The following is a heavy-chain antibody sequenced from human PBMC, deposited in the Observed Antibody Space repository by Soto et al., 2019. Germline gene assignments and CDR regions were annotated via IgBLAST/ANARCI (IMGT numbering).Heavy chain of an antibody. D-gene: IGHD5-18*01. CDR3: ARTAVTPYYFDY. CDR2: IWYDGSNK. J-gene: IGHJ4*02. CDR1: GFTFSGYG. V-gene: IGHV3-33*01. Sequence: TGGSLRLSCAASGFTFSGYGMHWVRQAPGKGLEWVAVIWYDGSNKYYADSVKGRFTISRDNSKNTLYLQMNSLRAEDTAVYYCARTAVTPYYFDYWGQGTLVTVSS.